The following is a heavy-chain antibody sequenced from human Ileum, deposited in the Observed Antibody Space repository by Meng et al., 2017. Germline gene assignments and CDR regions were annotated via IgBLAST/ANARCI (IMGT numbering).Heavy chain of an antibody. CDR1: GGSFSGYY. CDR2: INHSGNT. J-gene: IGHJ4*02. V-gene: IGHV4-34*01. D-gene: IGHD6-6*01. CDR3: ARGREQQLVRGFGY. Sequence: QVQFKQWGAGLLKPSETLSLTCAVYGGSFSGYYCSWLRQPPGKGLEWIGEINHSGNTNYNPSLKSRVTLSLDTSKNHFSLNLTSVTAADTAVYYCARGREQQLVRGFGYWGQGTLVTVSS.